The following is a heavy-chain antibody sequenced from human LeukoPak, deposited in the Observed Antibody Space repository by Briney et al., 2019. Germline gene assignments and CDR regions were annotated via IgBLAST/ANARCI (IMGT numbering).Heavy chain of an antibody. V-gene: IGHV1-69*04. CDR3: AIGYYDSSGYYYLDY. J-gene: IGHJ4*02. Sequence: SVKVSCKASGGTFSSYAISWVRQAPGQGLEWMGRIIPILGIANYAQKFQGRVTVTADKSTSTAYMELSSLRSEDTAVYYCAIGYYDSSGYYYLDYWGQGTLVTVSS. D-gene: IGHD3-22*01. CDR1: GGTFSSYA. CDR2: IIPILGIA.